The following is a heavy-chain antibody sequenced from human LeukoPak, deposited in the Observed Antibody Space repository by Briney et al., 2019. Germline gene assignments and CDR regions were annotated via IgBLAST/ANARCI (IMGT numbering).Heavy chain of an antibody. V-gene: IGHV3-30-3*01. CDR2: ISYDGSNK. CDR3: ARDRETGTTFETLYY. D-gene: IGHD1-7*01. J-gene: IGHJ4*02. CDR1: GFTFSSYA. Sequence: PGGSLRLSSAASGFTFSSYAMHWVRQAPGKGLEWVAVISYDGSNKYYADSVKGRFTISRDNSKNTLYLQMNSLRAEDTAVYYCARDRETGTTFETLYYWGQGTLVTVSS.